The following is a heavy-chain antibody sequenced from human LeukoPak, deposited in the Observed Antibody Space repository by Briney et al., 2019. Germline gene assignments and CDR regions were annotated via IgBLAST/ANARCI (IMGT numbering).Heavy chain of an antibody. V-gene: IGHV3-20*01. Sequence: GGSLRLSCAASGFTVSSNYMSWVRQAPGKGLEWVSGINWSGGSTSYADSVKGRFTISRDNAKNSLYLQMNSLRSENKALYHCARVSGNSYGYADYWGKGTLVTVSS. D-gene: IGHD5-18*01. J-gene: IGHJ4*02. CDR2: INWSGGST. CDR1: GFTVSSNY. CDR3: ARVSGNSYGYADY.